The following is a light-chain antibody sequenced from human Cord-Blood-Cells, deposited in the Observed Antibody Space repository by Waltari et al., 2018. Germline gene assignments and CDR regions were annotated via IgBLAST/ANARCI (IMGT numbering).Light chain of an antibody. V-gene: IGKV3-15*01. CDR1: QSVSRN. CDR2: GAS. CDR3: QQYNNWPPGPYT. J-gene: IGKJ2*01. Sequence: EIVMTQSPATLSVSPGERATLSCRASQSVSRNLAWYQQKPGQAPRLLIYGASTMATGIPARFSGSGSGTEFTLTISSLQSEDFAVYYCQQYNNWPPGPYTFGQGTKLEIK.